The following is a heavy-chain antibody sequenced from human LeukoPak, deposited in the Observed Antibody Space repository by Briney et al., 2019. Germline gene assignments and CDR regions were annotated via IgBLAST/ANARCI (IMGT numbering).Heavy chain of an antibody. J-gene: IGHJ6*03. V-gene: IGHV4-61*02. CDR1: GGSISSGSYY. CDR3: ARSALYYYYYMDV. Sequence: PSETLSLTCTVSGGSISSGSYYWSWIRQPAGKGLEWIGRMYTSGSTNYNPSLKSRVTISVDTSKNQFSLKLSSVTALDTAVYYCARSALYYYYYMDVWGKGTTVTISS. CDR2: MYTSGST.